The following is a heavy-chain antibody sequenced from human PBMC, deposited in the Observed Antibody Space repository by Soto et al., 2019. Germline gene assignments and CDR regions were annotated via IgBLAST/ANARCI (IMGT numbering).Heavy chain of an antibody. CDR2: ISAYNGNT. J-gene: IGHJ5*02. Sequence: QVQLVQSGAEVKKPGASVKVSCKASGYTFTSYGISWVRQAPGQGLEWMGWISAYNGNTNYAQKLQGRVTMTTDTSTSTAYMELRSLRPDDTAVYYCARVSPLLWFGKTHFATWGQGTLVTVSS. V-gene: IGHV1-18*01. CDR3: ARVSPLLWFGKTHFAT. D-gene: IGHD3-10*01. CDR1: GYTFTSYG.